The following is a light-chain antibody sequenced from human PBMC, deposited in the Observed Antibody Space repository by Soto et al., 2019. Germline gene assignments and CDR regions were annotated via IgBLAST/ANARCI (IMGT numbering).Light chain of an antibody. CDR1: SSDVGGYNY. CDR3: SSYTGSSTLYV. CDR2: EVS. J-gene: IGLJ1*01. V-gene: IGLV2-14*01. Sequence: QSALTQPASVSGSPGQSITISCTGTSSDVGGYNYVSWYQQHPGKAPKLMIYEVSNRPSGVSNRFSGSKSGNTASLTISGLQAEDEADYYCSSYTGSSTLYVFGTGTKVTVX.